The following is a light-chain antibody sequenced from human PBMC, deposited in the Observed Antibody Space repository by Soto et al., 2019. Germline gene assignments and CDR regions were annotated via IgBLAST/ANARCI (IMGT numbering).Light chain of an antibody. CDR3: QQDNNWPRT. V-gene: IGKV3-15*01. CDR2: GAS. CDR1: RGAGSD. J-gene: IGKJ1*01. Sequence: PQSPATLSLSPGDRATLSCRASRGAGSDLAWYQQKPDQAPRLLIFGASTRATDIPARFSGSGSGTEFALTISSLLSEDFAVYYCQQDNNWPRTFGQGTKVDIK.